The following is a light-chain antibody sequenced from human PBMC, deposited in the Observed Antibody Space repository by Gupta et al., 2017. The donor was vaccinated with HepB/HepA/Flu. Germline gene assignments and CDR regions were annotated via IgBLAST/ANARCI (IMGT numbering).Light chain of an antibody. V-gene: IGLV1-47*01. CDR3: ATWDDSLSGYV. Sequence: QSVLTQPPSASGTPGQRVTISCSGSSSNIGSNYVYWYQQFPGTAPKLLIYRNNQRPSGVPARFSGSKSATSASLAISGLRADDEADYYCATWDDSLSGYVFGNGTNVTVL. J-gene: IGLJ1*01. CDR1: SSNIGSNY. CDR2: RNN.